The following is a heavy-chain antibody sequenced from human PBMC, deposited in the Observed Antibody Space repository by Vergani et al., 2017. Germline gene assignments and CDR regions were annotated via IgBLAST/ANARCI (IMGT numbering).Heavy chain of an antibody. CDR3: AKSHIIGIAAAGTSDY. J-gene: IGHJ4*02. CDR2: ISGSGGST. CDR1: GFTFSSYA. Sequence: EVQLLESGGGLVQPGGSLRLSCAASGFTFSSYAMSWVRQAPGKGLEWVSAISGSGGSTYYADSVKGRFTISRDNSKNTPYLQMNSLRAEDTAVYYCAKSHIIGIAAAGTSDYWGQGTLVTVSS. V-gene: IGHV3-23*01. D-gene: IGHD6-13*01.